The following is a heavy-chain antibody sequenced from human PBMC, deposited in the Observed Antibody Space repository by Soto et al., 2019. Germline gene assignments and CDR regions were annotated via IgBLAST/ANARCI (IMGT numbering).Heavy chain of an antibody. CDR1: GFTFINYA. CDR3: AKDSFSRNGTYDPFDV. J-gene: IGHJ3*01. V-gene: IGHV3-23*01. D-gene: IGHD2-8*01. Sequence: GGSLRLSCAASGFTFINYAMAWVRQAPGKGLECLSVITGNGAATDYADSVKGRFTISRDNSENTLYLQMNSLRAEDTAVYYCAKDSFSRNGTYDPFDVWGQGTLVTVSS. CDR2: ITGNGAAT.